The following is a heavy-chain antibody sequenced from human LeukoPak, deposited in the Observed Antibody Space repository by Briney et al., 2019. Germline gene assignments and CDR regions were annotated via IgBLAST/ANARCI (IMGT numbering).Heavy chain of an antibody. CDR2: ISSSSSYI. CDR3: ASGAAAMADY. D-gene: IGHD5-18*01. V-gene: IGHV3-21*01. J-gene: IGHJ4*02. Sequence: PGGSLRLLCAASGFPLSSYSMHWARQAPGKGLEGVSSISSSSSYIYYADSVKGRFTISRDNAKNSLYLQMTSLRAEDTAVYYCASGAAAMADYWGQGTLVTVSS. CDR1: GFPLSSYS.